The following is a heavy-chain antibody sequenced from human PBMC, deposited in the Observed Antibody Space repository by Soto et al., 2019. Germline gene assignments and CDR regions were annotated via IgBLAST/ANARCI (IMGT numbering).Heavy chain of an antibody. CDR2: ISYDGSNK. D-gene: IGHD3-9*01. Sequence: QVQLVESGGGVVQPGRSLRLSCAASGFTFSSYAMHWVRQAPGKGLEWVAVISYDGSNKYYADSVKGRFTISRDNSKNTLYLQMISLRAEDTAVYYCARDGYDILTGSHTWHNWFDPWGQGTLVTVSS. CDR3: ARDGYDILTGSHTWHNWFDP. CDR1: GFTFSSYA. V-gene: IGHV3-30-3*01. J-gene: IGHJ5*02.